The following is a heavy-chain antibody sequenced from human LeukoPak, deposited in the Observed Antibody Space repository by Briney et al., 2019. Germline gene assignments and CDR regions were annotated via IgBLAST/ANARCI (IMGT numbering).Heavy chain of an antibody. CDR1: GFTVSNNY. CDR2: IYSGGST. D-gene: IGHD3-22*01. J-gene: IGHJ6*02. Sequence: GGSLRLSCAASGFTVSNNYMSWVRQAPGKGLEWVSVIYSGGSTYYADSVKGRFTISRDNSKNTLYLQMNSLRAEDTAVYYCASRPDSYYYDSSGYLGALGYYGMDVWGQGTTVTVSS. V-gene: IGHV3-53*01. CDR3: ASRPDSYYYDSSGYLGALGYYGMDV.